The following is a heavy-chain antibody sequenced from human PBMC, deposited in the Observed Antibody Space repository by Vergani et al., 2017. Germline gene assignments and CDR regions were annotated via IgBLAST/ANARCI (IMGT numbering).Heavy chain of an antibody. V-gene: IGHV4-59*01. CDR1: GAAIKDFY. Sequence: QVQLQESGPGLVKPSETLALTCTVSGAAIKDFYWSWFRQPPGKGLEWIGSVYYTGSTTYNPPLKSRVTISVDTSNNQCSLRMTSLTAADTAIYYCARDRDLCXRSTASSHNGFDPWGQGSLVTVSS. CDR2: VYYTGST. CDR3: ARDRDLCXRSTASSHNGFDP. J-gene: IGHJ5*02. D-gene: IGHD3-10*02.